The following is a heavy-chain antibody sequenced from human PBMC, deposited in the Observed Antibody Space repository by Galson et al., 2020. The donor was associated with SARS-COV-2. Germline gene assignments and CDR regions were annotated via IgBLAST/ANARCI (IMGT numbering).Heavy chain of an antibody. CDR1: GESFSGHH. CDR3: RELYCGGDCTDY. CDR2: INHSGGT. J-gene: IGHJ4*02. Sequence: SQTLSLTCGVYGESFSGHHWSWIRQPPGKGLEWIGEINHSGGTSYNPSLMSRVTISLDTSKKQISLKLNSVTAADTAVYYCRELYCGGDCTDYWGQGTLVTVSS. D-gene: IGHD2-21*02. V-gene: IGHV4-34*01.